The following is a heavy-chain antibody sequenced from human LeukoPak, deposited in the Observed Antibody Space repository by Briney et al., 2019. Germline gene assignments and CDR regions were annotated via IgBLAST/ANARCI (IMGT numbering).Heavy chain of an antibody. CDR1: GLTFSSYG. D-gene: IGHD5-12*01. J-gene: IGHJ4*02. CDR2: ISRDGTNK. CDR3: ATKLDRLATSDY. V-gene: IGHV3-30*03. Sequence: PGGSLRLSCAASGLTFSSYGMHWVRQAPGKGLEWVAVISRDGTNKYYADSVKGRFTISRDNSKDTLYLEMNNLRVEDTAVYTCATKLDRLATSDYWGQGTLVTVSS.